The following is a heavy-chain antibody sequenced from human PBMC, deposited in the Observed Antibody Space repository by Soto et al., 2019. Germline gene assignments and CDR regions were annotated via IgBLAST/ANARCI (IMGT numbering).Heavy chain of an antibody. CDR3: ARLMQWLVDGFDV. CDR1: GGPISSTSNY. V-gene: IGHV4-39*01. CDR2: VSYRGKT. D-gene: IGHD6-19*01. J-gene: IGHJ3*01. Sequence: QLKLQETGPGLVKPSETLSLTCTVSGGPISSTSNYWGWIRQPPGKGPEWIGSVSYRGKTYYKSSLKSRVTIFVDTSKNQFSLRLNSMTAADTAVYYCARLMQWLVDGFDVWGQGTMVIVSS.